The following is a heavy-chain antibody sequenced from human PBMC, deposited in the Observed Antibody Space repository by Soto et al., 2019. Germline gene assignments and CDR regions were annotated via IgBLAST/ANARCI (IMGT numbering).Heavy chain of an antibody. CDR1: GVNLRHPW. V-gene: IGHV3-23*01. CDR3: AKVAVLLWFGELSPYYFDY. CDR2: ISGSGGST. Sequence: HHGGCLGLSCVASGVNLRHPWMTWVRQAAGKGLEWVSAISGSGGSTYYADSVKGRFTISRDNSKNTLYLQMNSLRAEDTAVYYCAKVAVLLWFGELSPYYFDYWGQGTLVTVSS. D-gene: IGHD3-10*01. J-gene: IGHJ4*02.